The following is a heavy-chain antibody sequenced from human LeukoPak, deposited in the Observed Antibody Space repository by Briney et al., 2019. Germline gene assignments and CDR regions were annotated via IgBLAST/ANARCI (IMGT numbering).Heavy chain of an antibody. V-gene: IGHV1-2*02. CDR2: INPNRDVA. CDR1: GYTFTGFH. CDR3: ARDAGGMDI. J-gene: IGHJ6*02. Sequence: ASVRVSCKASGYTFTGFHLHWVRQAPGQGLEWMGWINPNRDVADYAQKFQGRVTMTSDTTFNIAYMALTRLRSDDTAVYYCARDAGGMDIWGQGTTVTVSS.